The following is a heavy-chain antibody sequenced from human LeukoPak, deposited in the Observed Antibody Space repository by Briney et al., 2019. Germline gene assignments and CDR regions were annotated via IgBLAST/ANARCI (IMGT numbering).Heavy chain of an antibody. Sequence: ASVKVSCKTSGYSFNDYYLHWVRQAPGQGLEWMGWINPNSGRTHYAPKFQGRVTLTTDTSITTAYMELSSLTSGDTAPYYCARDSSDILTGYYHFWGQGTLVTVSS. V-gene: IGHV1-2*02. CDR1: GYSFNDYY. D-gene: IGHD3-9*01. CDR3: ARDSSDILTGYYHF. J-gene: IGHJ4*02. CDR2: INPNSGRT.